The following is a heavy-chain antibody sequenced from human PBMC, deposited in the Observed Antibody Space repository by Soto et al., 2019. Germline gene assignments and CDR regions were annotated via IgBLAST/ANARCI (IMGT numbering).Heavy chain of an antibody. Sequence: GESLKISCRGSQYSFTTYWIGWVRQMPGKGLEWMGIIYPADSDTRYNPSFQSQVTISVDKSFSTAYLQGSSLKASDTAMYFCARLNYVLLTGYRYFDSWGQGTLVTVSS. CDR2: IYPADSDT. V-gene: IGHV5-51*01. CDR1: QYSFTTYW. D-gene: IGHD3-9*01. J-gene: IGHJ4*02. CDR3: ARLNYVLLTGYRYFDS.